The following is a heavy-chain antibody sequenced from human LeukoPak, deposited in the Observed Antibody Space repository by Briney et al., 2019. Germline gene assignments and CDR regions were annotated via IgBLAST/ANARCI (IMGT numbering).Heavy chain of an antibody. Sequence: ASVKVSCKASGYTFTSYGISWVRQAPGQGLEWMGWISAYNGNTNYAQKLQGRVTMTTDTSTSTAYMELRSLRSDDTAVYYCAREVYDILTGYYIYWGQGTLVTVSS. CDR2: ISAYNGNT. CDR3: AREVYDILTGYYIY. V-gene: IGHV1-18*01. CDR1: GYTFTSYG. D-gene: IGHD3-9*01. J-gene: IGHJ4*02.